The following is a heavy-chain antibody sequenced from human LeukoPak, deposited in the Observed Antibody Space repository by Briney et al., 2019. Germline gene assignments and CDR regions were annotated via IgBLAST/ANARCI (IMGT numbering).Heavy chain of an antibody. V-gene: IGHV4-31*03. D-gene: IGHD4-17*01. J-gene: IGHJ4*02. CDR2: IYYSGST. CDR3: ARATYGDYLI. Sequence: SETLSLTCTVSGGSISSGGYYWSWIRQHPGKGLEWIGYIYYSGSTYYNPSLKSRVTISVDTSKNQFSLKLSSVTAADTAVYYCARATYGDYLIWGQGTLVTVSS. CDR1: GGSISSGGYY.